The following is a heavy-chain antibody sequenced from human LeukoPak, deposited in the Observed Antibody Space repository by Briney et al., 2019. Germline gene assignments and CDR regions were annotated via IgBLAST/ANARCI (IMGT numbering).Heavy chain of an antibody. D-gene: IGHD2-2*01. V-gene: IGHV3-21*01. CDR3: ARPQIRYCSSTSCYSLDY. Sequence: GGSLRLSCAASGFTFSSYSMNWVLQAPGKGLEGVSSISSSSSYIYYADSVKGRFTISRDNAKNSLYLQMNSLRAEDTAVYYCARPQIRYCSSTSCYSLDYWGQGTLVTVSS. CDR1: GFTFSSYS. CDR2: ISSSSSYI. J-gene: IGHJ4*02.